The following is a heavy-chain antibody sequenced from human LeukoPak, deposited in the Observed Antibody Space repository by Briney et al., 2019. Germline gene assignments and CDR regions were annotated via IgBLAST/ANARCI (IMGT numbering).Heavy chain of an antibody. J-gene: IGHJ2*01. Sequence: SETLSLTCTVCGGSISSSSYYWGWIRQPPGKGLEWIGSIYYSGSTYYNPSLKSRVTISVDTSKNQFSLKLSSVTAAVTAVYYCARLRAVAGIWYFDLWGRGTLVTVSS. V-gene: IGHV4-39*01. D-gene: IGHD6-19*01. CDR2: IYYSGST. CDR1: GGSISSSSYY. CDR3: ARLRAVAGIWYFDL.